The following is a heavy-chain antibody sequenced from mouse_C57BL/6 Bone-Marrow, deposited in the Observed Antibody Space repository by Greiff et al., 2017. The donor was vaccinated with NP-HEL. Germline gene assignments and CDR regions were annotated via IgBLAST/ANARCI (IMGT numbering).Heavy chain of an antibody. J-gene: IGHJ3*01. CDR2: IDPETGGT. Sequence: VQLQQSGAELVRPGASVTLSCKASGYTFTDYEMHWVKQTPVHGLEWIGAIDPETGGTAYNQKFKGKAILTADKSSSTAYMELRSLTSEDSAVYYCTGYGNFWFADWGQGTLVTVSA. CDR1: GYTFTDYE. V-gene: IGHV1-15*01. CDR3: TGYGNFWFAD. D-gene: IGHD2-10*02.